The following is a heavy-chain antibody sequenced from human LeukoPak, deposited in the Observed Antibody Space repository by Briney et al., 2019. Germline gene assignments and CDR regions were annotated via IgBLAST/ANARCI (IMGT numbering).Heavy chain of an antibody. CDR2: ISGSGGST. CDR3: AKLASPYSSGWYIDY. D-gene: IGHD6-19*01. J-gene: IGHJ4*02. Sequence: GGSLRLSCAASGFTFSSYATSWVRQAPGKGPEWVSAISGSGGSTYYADSVKGRFTISRDNSKNTLYLQMNSLRAEDTAVYYCAKLASPYSSGWYIDYWGQGTLVTVSS. V-gene: IGHV3-23*01. CDR1: GFTFSSYA.